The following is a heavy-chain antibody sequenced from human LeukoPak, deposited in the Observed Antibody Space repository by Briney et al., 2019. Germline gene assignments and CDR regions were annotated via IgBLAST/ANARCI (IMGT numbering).Heavy chain of an antibody. CDR3: ARADYYDRAWLYDAFDI. CDR2: INPNSGGT. D-gene: IGHD3-22*01. V-gene: IGHV1-2*02. CDR1: GYTFTGYY. Sequence: GASVKVSCKASGYTFTGYYMHWVRQAPGQGLEWMGWINPNSGGTNYAQKFQGRVTMTRDTSISTAYMELSRLRSDDTAVYYCARADYYDRAWLYDAFDIWGQGTMVTVSS. J-gene: IGHJ3*02.